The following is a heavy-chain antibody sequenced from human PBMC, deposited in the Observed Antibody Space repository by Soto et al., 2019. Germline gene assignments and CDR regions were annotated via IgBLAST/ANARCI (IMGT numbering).Heavy chain of an antibody. D-gene: IGHD2-15*01. CDR2: ISGSGGST. J-gene: IGHJ4*02. CDR3: AKNLEAHCSGGGCSFGSFDY. CDR1: GFTFSSYA. V-gene: IGHV3-23*01. Sequence: GGSLRLSCAASGFTFSSYAMSWVRQAPGKGLEWVSAISGSGGSTYYADSVKGRFTISRDNSKNTLYLQMNSLRAEDTAVYYCAKNLEAHCSGGGCSFGSFDYWCQGTLVSVSS.